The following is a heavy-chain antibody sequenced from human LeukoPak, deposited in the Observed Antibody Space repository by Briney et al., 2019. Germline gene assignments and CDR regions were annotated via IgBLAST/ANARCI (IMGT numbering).Heavy chain of an antibody. CDR1: GFTFSSYA. CDR2: ISGSGGST. J-gene: IGHJ4*02. V-gene: IGHV3-23*01. CDR3: AKNGDYDSSGGFDY. D-gene: IGHD3-22*01. Sequence: GGSLRLSCAASGFTFSSYAMSWVRQAPGKGLEWVSAISGSGGSTYYADSVKGRFTISRDDSKNTLYLQMNSLRAEDPAVYYCAKNGDYDSSGGFDYWGQGTLVTVSS.